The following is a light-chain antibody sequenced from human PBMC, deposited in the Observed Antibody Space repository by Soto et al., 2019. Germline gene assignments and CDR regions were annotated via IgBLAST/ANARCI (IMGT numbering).Light chain of an antibody. V-gene: IGLV2-14*01. J-gene: IGLJ2*01. CDR2: DVT. CDR1: NSDVGAYNY. CDR3: TSYTSSTTLV. Sequence: QSVLTQPASVSGSPGQSITISCTGTNSDVGAYNYVSWFQQHPGKAPKLMIYDVTNRPSWVSNRFSGSKSGNTASLTISGLQAEDEADYYCTSYTSSTTLVFGAGTKLTVL.